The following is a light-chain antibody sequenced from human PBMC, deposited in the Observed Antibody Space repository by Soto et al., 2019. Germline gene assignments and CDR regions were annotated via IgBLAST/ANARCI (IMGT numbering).Light chain of an antibody. J-gene: IGKJ1*01. CDR2: DAS. V-gene: IGKV3-11*01. Sequence: EIVLTQSPATLSLSPGERATLSCRASQSVSSYLAWYQQKPGQAPRLLIYDASNRATGIPARFSGSGSGTDFTLTISSLEPEDFSVSYCHQRSNWPPWTFGQGTKVEIK. CDR1: QSVSSY. CDR3: HQRSNWPPWT.